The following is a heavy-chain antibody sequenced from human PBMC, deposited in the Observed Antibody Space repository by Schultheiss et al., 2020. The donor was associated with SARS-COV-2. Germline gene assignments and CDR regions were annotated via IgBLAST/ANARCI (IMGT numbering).Heavy chain of an antibody. CDR1: GFTFSDYY. Sequence: GESLKISCAASGFTFSDYYMSWIRQAPGKGLEWVLYISSSGSTIYYADSVKGRFTISRDNAKNSLYLQMNSLRAEDTAVYYCARGRVVRGLDYWGQGTLVTVSS. CDR2: ISSSGSTI. CDR3: ARGRVVRGLDY. J-gene: IGHJ4*02. D-gene: IGHD3-10*01. V-gene: IGHV3-11*01.